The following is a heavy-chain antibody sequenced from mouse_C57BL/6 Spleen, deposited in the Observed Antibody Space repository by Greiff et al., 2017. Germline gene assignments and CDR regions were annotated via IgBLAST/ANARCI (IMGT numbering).Heavy chain of an antibody. CDR2: IDPSDSYT. CDR1: GYTFTSYW. Sequence: QVHVKQPGAELVRPGTSVKLSCKASGYTFTSYWMHWVKQRPGQGLEWIGVIDPSDSYTNYNQKFKGKATLTVDTSSSTAYMQLSSLTPEDSAVYYCARGLLRDYFDYWGQGTTLTVSS. CDR3: ARGLLRDYFDY. J-gene: IGHJ2*01. D-gene: IGHD1-1*01. V-gene: IGHV1-59*01.